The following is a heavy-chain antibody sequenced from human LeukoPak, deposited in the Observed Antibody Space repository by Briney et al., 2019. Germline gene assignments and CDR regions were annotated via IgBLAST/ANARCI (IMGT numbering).Heavy chain of an antibody. Sequence: GSLRLSCEASGFTFSSYAMSWVRQAPGKGLEWVSVISGSGDSTYYADSVEGRCTISRDNSKDALYLQMNSLRAEDTAVYYCARVRYSGYDYDYWGQGTLVTVSS. D-gene: IGHD5-12*01. J-gene: IGHJ4*02. CDR1: GFTFSSYA. CDR3: ARVRYSGYDYDY. CDR2: ISGSGDST. V-gene: IGHV3-23*01.